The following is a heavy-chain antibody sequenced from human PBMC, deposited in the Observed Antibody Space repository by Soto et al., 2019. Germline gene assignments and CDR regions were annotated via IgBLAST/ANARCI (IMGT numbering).Heavy chain of an antibody. CDR3: ARDVQNYYDRSGPYLRDALDI. J-gene: IGHJ3*02. Sequence: QVQLVQSGGEVKKPGASVKVSCKASGYTFRNYGISWVRQAPGQGLEWMGWISPDTGNSNYAQKVQVRVTLTTETSTSTAYMELRSLRSDDTAVYYCARDVQNYYDRSGPYLRDALDIWGQGTMVTVSS. D-gene: IGHD3-22*01. CDR2: ISPDTGNS. CDR1: GYTFRNYG. V-gene: IGHV1-18*04.